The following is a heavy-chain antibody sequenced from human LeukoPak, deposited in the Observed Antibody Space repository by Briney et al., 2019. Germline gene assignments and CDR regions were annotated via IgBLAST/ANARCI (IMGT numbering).Heavy chain of an antibody. J-gene: IGHJ6*04. Sequence: SETLSLTCAVSRYSISSGYYWGWIRQPPGKGLEWIGSIYHSGSTYYNPSLKSRITISVDTSKNQFSLKLSSVTAADTAVYYCARERGTGYYYYYGMDVWGKGTTVTVSS. D-gene: IGHD1-14*01. CDR2: IYHSGST. V-gene: IGHV4-38-2*02. CDR1: RYSISSGYY. CDR3: ARERGTGYYYYYGMDV.